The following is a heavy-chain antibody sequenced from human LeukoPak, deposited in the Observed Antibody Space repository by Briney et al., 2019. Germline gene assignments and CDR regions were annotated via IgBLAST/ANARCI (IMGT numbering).Heavy chain of an antibody. J-gene: IGHJ5*02. D-gene: IGHD2-2*01. V-gene: IGHV4-61*02. CDR3: ARGGGEYQLLFPPGGWFDP. CDR1: GGSISSGSYY. CDR2: IYTSGST. Sequence: SETLSLTCTVSGGSISSGSYYWSWIRQPAGKGLEWIGRIYTSGSTNYNPSLKSRVTMSVDTSKNQFSLKLSSVTAADTAVYYCARGGGEYQLLFPPGGWFDPWGQGTLVTVSS.